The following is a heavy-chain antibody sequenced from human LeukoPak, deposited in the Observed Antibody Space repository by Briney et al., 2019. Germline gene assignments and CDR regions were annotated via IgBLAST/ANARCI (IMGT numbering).Heavy chain of an antibody. CDR3: TRDTTYYYDSSGYRLFDY. J-gene: IGHJ4*02. D-gene: IGHD3-22*01. V-gene: IGHV3-49*04. CDR1: GFTFGDYA. Sequence: GGSLRLSCTASGFTFGDYAMSWVRQATGKGLEWVGFIRSKAYGGTTEYAASVKGRFTISRDDSKSIAYLQMNSLKTEDTAVYYCTRDTTYYYDSSGYRLFDYWGQGTLVTVS. CDR2: IRSKAYGGTT.